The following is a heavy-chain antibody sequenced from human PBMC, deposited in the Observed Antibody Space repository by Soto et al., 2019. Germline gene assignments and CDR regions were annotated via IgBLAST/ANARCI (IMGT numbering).Heavy chain of an antibody. Sequence: QVQLQQWGAGLLKPAETLSLTCAVYGGSFSGYYWSWIRQPPGKGLEWIGEINHSGSTHYNPSLKGRVTISVDTAKSQFSLELSSVTAADTAVYYCARGRGLLLWFGELHNWFDPWGQGTLVTVSS. J-gene: IGHJ5*02. V-gene: IGHV4-34*01. CDR2: INHSGST. CDR1: GGSFSGYY. CDR3: ARGRGLLLWFGELHNWFDP. D-gene: IGHD3-10*01.